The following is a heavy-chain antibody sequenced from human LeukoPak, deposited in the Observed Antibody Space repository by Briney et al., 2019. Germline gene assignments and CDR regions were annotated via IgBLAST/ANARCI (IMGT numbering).Heavy chain of an antibody. V-gene: IGHV4-39*07. CDR3: ARDSSIDYGSGFVYDY. J-gene: IGHJ4*02. CDR2: IYYSGST. Sequence: PSETLSLTCSVSGGSISSSSYYWDWIRQPPGKGLEWIGSIYYSGSTYYNPSLKSRVTISVDTSNNQFSLKLSSVTAADTAVYYCARDSSIDYGSGFVYDYWGQGTLVTVSS. D-gene: IGHD3-10*01. CDR1: GGSISSSSYY.